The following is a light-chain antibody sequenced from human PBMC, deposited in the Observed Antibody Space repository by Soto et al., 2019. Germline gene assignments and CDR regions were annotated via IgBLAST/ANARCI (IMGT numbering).Light chain of an antibody. CDR3: QHYNNWPWT. V-gene: IGKV3-20*01. CDR1: QSISSSY. Sequence: EIVLTQSPGTLSLSPGERATLSCRASQSISSSYLAWYQQQPGQAPRLLLYGASSRATGIPDRFSGSGSGTEFTLTINRLESEDFAVYFCQHYNNWPWTFGQGTKVDIK. CDR2: GAS. J-gene: IGKJ1*01.